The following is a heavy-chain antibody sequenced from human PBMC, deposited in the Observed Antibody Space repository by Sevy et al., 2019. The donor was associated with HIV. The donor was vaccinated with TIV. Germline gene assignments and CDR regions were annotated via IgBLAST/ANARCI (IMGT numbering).Heavy chain of an antibody. J-gene: IGHJ6*02. CDR2: IYPGDSDT. V-gene: IGHV5-51*01. CDR3: ARRQGDSSGYSYYYYYGMDV. D-gene: IGHD3-22*01. CDR1: GYSFTSYW. Sequence: GESLKISCKGSGYSFTSYWIGWVRQMPGKGLEWMGIIYPGDSDTRYSPSFQGQVTISADKSISTAYLAWSSLKASDTAMYYCARRQGDSSGYSYYYYYGMDVWGQGTTVTVSS.